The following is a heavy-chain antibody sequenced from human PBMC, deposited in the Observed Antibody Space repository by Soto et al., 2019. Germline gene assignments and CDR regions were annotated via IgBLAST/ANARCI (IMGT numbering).Heavy chain of an antibody. V-gene: IGHV4-34*01. J-gene: IGHJ4*02. CDR2: SNHSGST. Sequence: QVQLQQWGAGLLKPSETLSLTCAVYGGSVSGYYWNWIRQPPGKGLEWIGESNHSGSTNYNPSLKSRVTLSVDTSKHQFSLKLSSVTAADTAVYYCARGLRTNCYFFRVWGQGTLVTVSS. D-gene: IGHD2-8*01. CDR1: GGSVSGYY. CDR3: ARGLRTNCYFFRV.